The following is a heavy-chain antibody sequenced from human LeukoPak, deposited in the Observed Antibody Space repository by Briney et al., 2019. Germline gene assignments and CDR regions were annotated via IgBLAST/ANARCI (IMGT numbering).Heavy chain of an antibody. J-gene: IGHJ6*02. V-gene: IGHV1-2*02. CDR3: ARAVVVPAAMINYYYYGMDV. D-gene: IGHD2-2*01. Sequence: ASVKVSCKASGYTFTGYYMHWVRQAPGQGLEWMGWISPNSGGTNYAQKFQGRVTMTRDTSISTAYMELSRLRSDDTAVYYCARAVVVPAAMINYYYYGMDVWGQGTTVTVSS. CDR2: ISPNSGGT. CDR1: GYTFTGYY.